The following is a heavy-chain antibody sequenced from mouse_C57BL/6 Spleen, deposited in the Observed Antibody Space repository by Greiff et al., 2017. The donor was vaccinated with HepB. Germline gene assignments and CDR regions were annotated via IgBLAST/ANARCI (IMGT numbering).Heavy chain of an antibody. CDR2: ISDGGSYT. D-gene: IGHD2-4*01. CDR1: GFTFSSYA. Sequence: EVKLVESGGGLVKPGGSLKLSCAASGFTFSSYAMSWVRQTPEKRLEWVATISDGGSYTYYPDNVKGRFTISRDNAKNNLYLQMSHLKSEDTAMYYCARDYDYLYAMGYWGQGASVTVSS. CDR3: ARDYDYLYAMGY. V-gene: IGHV5-4*01. J-gene: IGHJ4*01.